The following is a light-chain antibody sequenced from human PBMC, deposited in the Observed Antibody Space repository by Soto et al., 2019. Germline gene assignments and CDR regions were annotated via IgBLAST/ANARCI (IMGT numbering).Light chain of an antibody. V-gene: IGKV3-20*01. Sequence: EIVLTQSPGTLSLSPGERATLSCRASQSVRSSSLAWYQQKPGQAPRLLIYDASSRATGIPDRFSGSGSGTDFTLTISRLEPEDSAVYYCQQYGSSPRYTFGQGTKLEIK. J-gene: IGKJ2*01. CDR1: QSVRSSS. CDR3: QQYGSSPRYT. CDR2: DAS.